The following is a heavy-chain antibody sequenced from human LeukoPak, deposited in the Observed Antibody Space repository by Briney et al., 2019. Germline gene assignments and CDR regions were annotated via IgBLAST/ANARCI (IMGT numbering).Heavy chain of an antibody. J-gene: IGHJ3*02. D-gene: IGHD3-3*01. Sequence: GGSLRLSCAASGFTFSSYAMSWVRQAPGKGLEWVSAISGSGGSTYYADSVKGRFTISRDNSKNTLNLQMNSLRAEDPAVCYCAKDLMVIIVSGALDIWGQGTMVTASS. CDR2: ISGSGGST. CDR3: AKDLMVIIVSGALDI. CDR1: GFTFSSYA. V-gene: IGHV3-23*01.